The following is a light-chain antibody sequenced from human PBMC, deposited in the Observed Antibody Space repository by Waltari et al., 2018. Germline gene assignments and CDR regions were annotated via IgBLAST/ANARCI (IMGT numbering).Light chain of an antibody. CDR2: KAS. CDR3: QQYYNYWT. J-gene: IGKJ1*01. CDR1: QSINAW. Sequence: DIQMTQSPSTLSASVGDRVTITCRASQSINAWLAWYQQKPGKAPKLLIYKASNLESGVPSRFSGSGSGTAFTLTISSLQPGDFATYYCQQYYNYWTFGQGTKVEIK. V-gene: IGKV1-5*03.